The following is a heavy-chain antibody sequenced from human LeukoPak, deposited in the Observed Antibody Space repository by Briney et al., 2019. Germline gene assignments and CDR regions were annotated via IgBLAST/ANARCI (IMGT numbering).Heavy chain of an antibody. D-gene: IGHD3-22*01. Sequence: PSETLSLTCTVSGGSISSGGYYWSWIRQHPGKGLEWIGYIYYSGSTYYNPSLKSRVTISVDTSKNQFPLKLSSVTAADTAVYYCARAGLLLAFDIWGQGTMVTVSS. V-gene: IGHV4-31*03. CDR2: IYYSGST. CDR1: GGSISSGGYY. J-gene: IGHJ3*02. CDR3: ARAGLLLAFDI.